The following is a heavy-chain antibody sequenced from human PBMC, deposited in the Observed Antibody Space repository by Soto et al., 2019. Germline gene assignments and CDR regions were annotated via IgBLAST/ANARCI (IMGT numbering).Heavy chain of an antibody. J-gene: IGHJ4*02. D-gene: IGHD3-10*01. CDR3: ARHRAGVLFWLDY. CDR1: GYSFTNYW. V-gene: IGHV5-10-1*01. CDR2: IDPSDSYT. Sequence: GGSLKISCEGSGYSFTNYWISWLRQMPGKGLEWMGRIDPSDSYTNYSPSFQGHVTISADKSISTAYLPWRSLNASDPSIYYCARHRAGVLFWLDYWGQGTLVTVSS.